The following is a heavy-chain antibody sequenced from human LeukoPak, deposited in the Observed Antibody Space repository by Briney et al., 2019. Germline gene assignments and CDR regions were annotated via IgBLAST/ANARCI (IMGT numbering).Heavy chain of an antibody. J-gene: IGHJ6*02. CDR3: ARAALESITIFGVVKGPGMDV. CDR1: GYTFTSYG. D-gene: IGHD3-3*01. Sequence: VASVKVSCKASGYTFTSYGISWVRQAPGQGLEWMGWISAYNGNTNCAQKLQGRVTMTTDTSTSTAYMELRSLRSDDTAVYYCARAALESITIFGVVKGPGMDVWGQGTTVTVSS. V-gene: IGHV1-18*01. CDR2: ISAYNGNT.